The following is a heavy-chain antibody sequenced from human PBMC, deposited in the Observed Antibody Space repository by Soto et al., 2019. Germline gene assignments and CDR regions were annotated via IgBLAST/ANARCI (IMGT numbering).Heavy chain of an antibody. CDR3: AKDGGRGYDAFDI. CDR2: ISGSGGST. Sequence: EVQLLESGGGLVQPGGSLRLSCAASGFTFSSYAMSWVRQAPGKGLEWISAISGSGGSTYYADSVKGRFTISRDNSKNTLYLQMISLRGEDTAVYYCAKDGGRGYDAFDIWGQGTMVTVSS. J-gene: IGHJ3*02. CDR1: GFTFSSYA. D-gene: IGHD3-16*01. V-gene: IGHV3-23*01.